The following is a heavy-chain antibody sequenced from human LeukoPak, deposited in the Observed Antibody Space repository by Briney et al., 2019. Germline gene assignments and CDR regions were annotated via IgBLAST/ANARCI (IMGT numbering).Heavy chain of an antibody. V-gene: IGHV3-23*01. Sequence: PGGSLRLSCTASGFTFGDYAMSWVRQAPGKGLEWVSAITGSGTFTDYADSVRGRFTISRDNSKNTLYLQMNSLRAEDTAIYYCAKRSAESSGYFDSWGQGTLVTVSS. D-gene: IGHD6-19*01. CDR3: AKRSAESSGYFDS. CDR1: GFTFGDYA. J-gene: IGHJ4*02. CDR2: ITGSGTFT.